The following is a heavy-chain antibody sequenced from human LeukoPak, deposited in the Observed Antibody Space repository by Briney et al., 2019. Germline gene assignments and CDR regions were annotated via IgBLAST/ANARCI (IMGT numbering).Heavy chain of an antibody. D-gene: IGHD1-26*01. V-gene: IGHV3-48*03. CDR3: ARDYGGGGSYS. Sequence: SGGSLRLSCAASGFTFSSYEMNWVRQAPGKGLEWVSYISSSGSTIYYADSVKGRFTISRDNAKNSLYLQMNSLRAEDTAVYYCARDYGGGGSYSWGQGTLVTVSS. CDR2: ISSSGSTI. J-gene: IGHJ4*02. CDR1: GFTFSSYE.